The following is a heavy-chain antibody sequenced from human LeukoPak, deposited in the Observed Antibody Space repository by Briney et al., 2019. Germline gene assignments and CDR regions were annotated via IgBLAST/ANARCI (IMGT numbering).Heavy chain of an antibody. V-gene: IGHV3-48*03. CDR3: ARRYCSSTSCLIDY. CDR2: ISSTVTTI. J-gene: IGHJ4*02. D-gene: IGHD2-2*01. Sequence: GGSLRLSCAASGFTFSSYEMNWVSQAPGKGLGWVSYISSTVTTIYFAPSVKVPFTISKDNSKNSLYLQMNTLGAEDTAVYYCARRYCSSTSCLIDYWGQGPWSPSPQ. CDR1: GFTFSSYE.